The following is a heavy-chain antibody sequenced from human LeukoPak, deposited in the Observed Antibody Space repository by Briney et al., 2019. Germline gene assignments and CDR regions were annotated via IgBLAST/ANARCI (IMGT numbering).Heavy chain of an antibody. CDR2: MNAAGNS. CDR3: AREDGAAVGYFDL. J-gene: IGHJ4*02. D-gene: IGHD6-13*01. Sequence: GGSLRLSCAASGFTFSSYWMHWVRQDPGKGLVWVSRMNAAGNSGYTDSVKGRFTISRDNAKNTLFLQMNSLRAEDTAVYYCAREDGAAVGYFDLWGQGTLLIAAS. V-gene: IGHV3-74*01. CDR1: GFTFSSYW.